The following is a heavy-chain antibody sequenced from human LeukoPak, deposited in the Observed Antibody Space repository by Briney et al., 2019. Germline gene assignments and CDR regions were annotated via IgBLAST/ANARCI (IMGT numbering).Heavy chain of an antibody. Sequence: PETLSLTCTVSGGSISSSSYYWGWIRQPPGKGLEWIGSIYYSGSTYYNPSLKSRVTISVDTSKNQFSLKLSFVTAADTAVYYCARALTYCGGDCHFESWGQGALVTVSS. CDR1: GGSISSSSYY. D-gene: IGHD2-21*02. CDR2: IYYSGST. J-gene: IGHJ4*02. V-gene: IGHV4-39*07. CDR3: ARALTYCGGDCHFES.